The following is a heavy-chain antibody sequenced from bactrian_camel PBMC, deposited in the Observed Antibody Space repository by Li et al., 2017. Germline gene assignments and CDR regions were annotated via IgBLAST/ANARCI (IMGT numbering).Heavy chain of an antibody. V-gene: IGHV3S53*01. CDR1: GFTASSYS. CDR2: IDSDGRT. Sequence: HVQLVESGGGSVQSGGSLTLTCAVSGFTASSYSMGWFRQAPGKKRGGVASIDSDGRTTYADSVKGRFAISRDNAKNTLYLQMNSLKTEDTAVYYCAPEPRGSAYWGQGTQVTVS. J-gene: IGHJ4*01. CDR3: APEPRGSAY. D-gene: IGHD3*01.